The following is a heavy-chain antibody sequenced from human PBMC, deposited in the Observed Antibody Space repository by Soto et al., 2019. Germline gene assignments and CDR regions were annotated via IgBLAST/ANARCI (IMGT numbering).Heavy chain of an antibody. CDR2: IYYSGST. J-gene: IGHJ4*02. Sequence: SETLSLTCTVSGGSISSYYWRWIRQPPGKGLEWIGYIYYSGSTNYNPALKSRVTISVDTSKNQFSLKLSSVTAADTAVDYCARETGGTSFDYWGQGTLVTVSS. CDR1: GGSISSYY. CDR3: ARETGGTSFDY. D-gene: IGHD1-1*01. V-gene: IGHV4-59*01.